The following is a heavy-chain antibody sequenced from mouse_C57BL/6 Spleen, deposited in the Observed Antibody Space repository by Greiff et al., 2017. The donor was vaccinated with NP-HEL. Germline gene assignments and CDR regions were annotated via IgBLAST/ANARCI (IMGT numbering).Heavy chain of an antibody. CDR1: GYSFTGYY. Sequence: VQLQQSGPELVKPGASVKISCKASGYSFTGYYMNWVKQSPEKSLEWIGEINPSTGGTTYNQKFTAKATLTVDKSSSTAYMQLKSLTSEDSAVYCCARYDYDGDYWGQGTTLTVSS. D-gene: IGHD2-4*01. CDR3: ARYDYDGDY. CDR2: INPSTGGT. V-gene: IGHV1-42*01. J-gene: IGHJ2*01.